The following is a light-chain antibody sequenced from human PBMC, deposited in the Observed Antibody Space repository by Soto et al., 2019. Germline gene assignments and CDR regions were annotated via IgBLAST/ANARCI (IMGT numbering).Light chain of an antibody. CDR1: QSVSSTY. CDR3: QQYGGSMT. J-gene: IGKJ5*01. V-gene: IGKV3-20*01. CDR2: GAS. Sequence: EIVLTQSPGTLSLSPGDGATLSCRASQSVSSTYLAWYQQKPGQAPRLLIYGASSRATGIPDRFSGSVSGTDFTLTISRLEPEDFAVYYCQQYGGSMTFGQGTRLEIE.